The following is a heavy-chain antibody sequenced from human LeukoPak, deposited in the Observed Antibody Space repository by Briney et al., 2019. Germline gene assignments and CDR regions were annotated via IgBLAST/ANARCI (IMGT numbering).Heavy chain of an antibody. J-gene: IGHJ4*02. CDR3: ARLGVEAYDSSGYYYFDY. Sequence: GGSLRLSCAASGFTFSSYAMHWVRQAPGKGLEWVAVISYDGSNKYYADSVKGRFTISRDNSKNTLYLQMNSLKASDTAMYYCARLGVEAYDSSGYYYFDYWGQGALVTVSS. D-gene: IGHD3-22*01. CDR1: GFTFSSYA. V-gene: IGHV3-30*04. CDR2: ISYDGSNK.